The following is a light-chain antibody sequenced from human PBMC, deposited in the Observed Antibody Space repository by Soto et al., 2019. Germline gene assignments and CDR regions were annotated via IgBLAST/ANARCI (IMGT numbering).Light chain of an antibody. J-gene: IGLJ2*01. CDR2: TSN. CDR3: AAWDDSPNGVV. V-gene: IGLV1-44*01. CDR1: SSNIGSDT. Sequence: QLVLTQPPSASGTPGQRVAISCSGSSSNIGSDTVNWYQHLPGTAPKLLIHTSNQRPSGVPDRFSGSRSGTSASLAISGLQSEDEADYYCAAWDDSPNGVVFGGGTKVTVL.